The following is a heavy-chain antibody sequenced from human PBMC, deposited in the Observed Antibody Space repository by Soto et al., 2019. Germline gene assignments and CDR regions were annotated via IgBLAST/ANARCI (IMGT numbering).Heavy chain of an antibody. CDR2: IYYSGST. Sequence: SETLSVTXSVSGGSINSSSYFWGWVRQPPGKGLEWIGSIYYSGSTYYNPSLRSRVTISVDTSKNQFSLKLSSVTAADTAVFYCARHYSSGSRNWFDPWGQGTLVTVSS. J-gene: IGHJ5*02. CDR3: ARHYSSGSRNWFDP. D-gene: IGHD6-19*01. V-gene: IGHV4-39*01. CDR1: GGSINSSSYF.